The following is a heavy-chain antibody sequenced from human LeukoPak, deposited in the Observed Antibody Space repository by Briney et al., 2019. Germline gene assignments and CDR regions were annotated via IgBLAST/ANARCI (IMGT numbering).Heavy chain of an antibody. J-gene: IGHJ4*02. Sequence: GGSLRLSCAASGFTFSSYAMSWVRQAPGKGLEWVSAISASGGSAYYAASVKGRFTISRDSSKNTLYLQMNSLRAEDTAVYYCAKQESGSIYPSGWYVYWGQGTLVTVSS. CDR3: AKQESGSIYPSGWYVY. CDR2: ISASGGSA. V-gene: IGHV3-23*01. CDR1: GFTFSSYA. D-gene: IGHD6-19*01.